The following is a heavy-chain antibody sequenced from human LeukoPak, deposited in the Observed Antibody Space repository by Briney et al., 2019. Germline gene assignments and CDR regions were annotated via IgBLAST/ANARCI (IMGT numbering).Heavy chain of an antibody. D-gene: IGHD6-19*01. Sequence: GRSLRLSCAASGFTFRSYGMHRVRQAPGKGLEWVAVISSDGSSKNYADSMKGQFTISRDNSQNTLYLQMNNLRADDTAVYYCAVGYNSGWPSQAFDYWGQGTLVTVSS. CDR1: GFTFRSYG. J-gene: IGHJ4*02. CDR3: AVGYNSGWPSQAFDY. V-gene: IGHV3-30*03. CDR2: ISSDGSSK.